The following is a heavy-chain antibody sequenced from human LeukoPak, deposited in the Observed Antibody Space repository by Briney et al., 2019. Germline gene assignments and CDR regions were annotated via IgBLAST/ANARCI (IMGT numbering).Heavy chain of an antibody. CDR3: ATDGGSGWGYYYYYYMDV. D-gene: IGHD6-19*01. Sequence: ASVKVSCKVSGYTLTELSMHWVRQAPGKGLEWMGGLDPEDGETIYAQKFQGRVTMTEDTSTDTAYMELSSLRSEDTAVYYCATDGGSGWGYYYYYYMDVWGKGTTVTVSS. J-gene: IGHJ6*03. CDR2: LDPEDGET. CDR1: GYTLTELS. V-gene: IGHV1-24*01.